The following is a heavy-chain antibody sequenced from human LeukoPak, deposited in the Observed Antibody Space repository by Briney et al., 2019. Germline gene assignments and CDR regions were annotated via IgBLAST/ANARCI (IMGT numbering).Heavy chain of an antibody. CDR2: INGRDNGT. CDR3: AKSRGYISSHDVFDI. D-gene: IGHD6-6*01. CDR1: GLSFSIYA. V-gene: IGHV3-23*01. Sequence: GGSLRLSCAASGLSFSIYAMTWVRQGPGKGLELVSGINGRDNGTWYADSVNGRFTISRDDSKNTLYLQMNSLRAEDTAVYYCAKSRGYISSHDVFDIWGQGTMVTASS. J-gene: IGHJ3*02.